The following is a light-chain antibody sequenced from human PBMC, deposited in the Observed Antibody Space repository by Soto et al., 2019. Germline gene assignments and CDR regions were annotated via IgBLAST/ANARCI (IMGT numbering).Light chain of an antibody. J-gene: IGKJ4*01. CDR3: QQYGSSRGT. CDR2: GAS. Sequence: IVLTQSPGTLSLSPWERATLSCRASQSVSNNYLAWYQQKPGQAPRLLIYGASNRATGIPDRFSGSGSGTDFTLTISRLEPEDFAVYYCQQYGSSRGTFGGGTKVDIK. CDR1: QSVSNNY. V-gene: IGKV3-20*01.